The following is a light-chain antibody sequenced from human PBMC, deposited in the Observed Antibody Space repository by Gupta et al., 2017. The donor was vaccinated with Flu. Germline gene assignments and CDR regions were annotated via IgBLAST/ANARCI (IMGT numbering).Light chain of an antibody. CDR3: QQYNNWSRT. J-gene: IGKJ1*01. V-gene: IGKV3-15*01. CDR1: QSVSSN. CDR2: GAS. Sequence: GERATLSCRASQSVSSNLAWYQQKPGQAPRLLIYGASTRATGIPARFGGSGSGTEFTLTISSLQSEDFAVYYCQQYNNWSRTFGQGTKVEIK.